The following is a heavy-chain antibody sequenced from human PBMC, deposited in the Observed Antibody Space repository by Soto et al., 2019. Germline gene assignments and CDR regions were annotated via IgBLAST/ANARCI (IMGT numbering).Heavy chain of an antibody. Sequence: PSQTLSLTCVISGDSVSSNSAAWNWIRQSPSRGLEWLGRTYYRTRWYYDYAVSVRSRITVNPDTSKNQFSLQLNSVTPEDTAVYYCARDWRGGDILTGYATHGWFDPWGQGTLVTVSS. V-gene: IGHV6-1*01. CDR1: GDSVSSNSAA. J-gene: IGHJ5*02. D-gene: IGHD3-9*01. CDR3: ARDWRGGDILTGYATHGWFDP. CDR2: TYYRTRWYY.